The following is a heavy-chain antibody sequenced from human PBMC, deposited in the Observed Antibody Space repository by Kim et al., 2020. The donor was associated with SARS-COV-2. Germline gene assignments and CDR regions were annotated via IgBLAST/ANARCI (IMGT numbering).Heavy chain of an antibody. V-gene: IGHV3-11*04. CDR2: ISSSGSTI. D-gene: IGHD4-17*01. J-gene: IGHJ5*02. CDR3: ARVPSTGVTVGLVDP. Sequence: GGSLRLSCAASGFTFSDYYMSWIRQAPGKGLEGVSYISSSGSTIYYADSVKGRFTISRDNAKNSLYLQMNSLRAEDTAVYYCARVPSTGVTVGLVDPWGQGTLVTVSS. CDR1: GFTFSDYY.